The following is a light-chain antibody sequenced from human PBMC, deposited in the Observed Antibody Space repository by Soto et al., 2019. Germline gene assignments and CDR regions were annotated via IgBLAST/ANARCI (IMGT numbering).Light chain of an antibody. V-gene: IGKV3-20*01. CDR1: QRFISNF. Sequence: ELVLTQSPGTLSLSPGETASLSCWASQRFISNFLAWYQQRRGQPPRLLIYDSSRRASGIPARFTGSGSGTAFTLTISRVEPEDSAVYYCQQTFHSPRTFGQGTRLEI. J-gene: IGKJ2*01. CDR3: QQTFHSPRT. CDR2: DSS.